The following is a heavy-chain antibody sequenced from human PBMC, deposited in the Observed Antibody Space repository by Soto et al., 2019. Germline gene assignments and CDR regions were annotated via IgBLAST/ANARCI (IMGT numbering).Heavy chain of an antibody. Sequence: GGSLRLSCAASGFTFSMYAMTWVRQAPAKGLEWVSGISGSGGSTYYADSVKGRFTISRDNSKNTLYLQMNSLRAEDTAVYYCAKGIVVVKDAFDIWGQGTMVTVSS. CDR3: AKGIVVVKDAFDI. CDR2: ISGSGGST. D-gene: IGHD3-22*01. V-gene: IGHV3-23*01. J-gene: IGHJ3*02. CDR1: GFTFSMYA.